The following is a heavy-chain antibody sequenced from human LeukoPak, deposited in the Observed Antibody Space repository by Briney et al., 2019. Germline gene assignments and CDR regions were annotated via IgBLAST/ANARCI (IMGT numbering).Heavy chain of an antibody. CDR3: ARGGGPPDY. J-gene: IGHJ4*02. Sequence: PGGSLRLSCADSGFTFSRHWMDWVRQAPGKGLEWVANIKEDGSVKNYVDSVKGRFTISRDNAKNSLYLQMNSLRAEDTAVYYCARGGGPPDYWGQGTLVTVSS. V-gene: IGHV3-7*01. D-gene: IGHD2-15*01. CDR2: IKEDGSVK. CDR1: GFTFSRHW.